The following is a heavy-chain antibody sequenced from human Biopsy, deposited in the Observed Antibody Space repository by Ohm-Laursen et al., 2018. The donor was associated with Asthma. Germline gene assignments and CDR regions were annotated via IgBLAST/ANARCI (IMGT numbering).Heavy chain of an antibody. J-gene: IGHJ3*02. CDR1: GFTVSTNG. V-gene: IGHV3-53*01. CDR3: ARAYGGSFFSGSFDI. D-gene: IGHD4-23*01. CDR2: IYSGGGT. Sequence: LSLTCAASGFTVSTNGMSWVRQPPGKGLEWVSVIYSGGGTYYADSVQGRVTISRDNSKNTLFLQMNSLRAEDTAVYYCARAYGGSFFSGSFDIWGQGTMVTVSS.